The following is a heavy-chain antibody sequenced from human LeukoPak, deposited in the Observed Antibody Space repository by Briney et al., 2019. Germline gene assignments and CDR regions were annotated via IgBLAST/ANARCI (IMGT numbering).Heavy chain of an antibody. D-gene: IGHD5-12*01. Sequence: PGGSLRLSCAASGFTFSSYAMSWVRQAPGKGLEWVSAISGSGGSTYYADSMKGRFTISRDNSKNTLYLQMNSLRAEDTAVYYCAKVRRYEYSAFDIWGQGTMVTVSS. CDR1: GFTFSSYA. J-gene: IGHJ3*02. CDR2: ISGSGGST. V-gene: IGHV3-23*01. CDR3: AKVRRYEYSAFDI.